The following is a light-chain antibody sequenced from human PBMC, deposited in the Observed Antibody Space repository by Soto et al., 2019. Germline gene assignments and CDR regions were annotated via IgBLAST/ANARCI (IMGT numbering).Light chain of an antibody. CDR3: QRYGSSPRT. V-gene: IGKV3-20*01. CDR1: QSVSSSS. Sequence: ENVLTQSPGTLSLSPGERATLFCRASQSVSSSSLAWYQQKPGQAPRLLMYGASSRATGIPDRFSGSGSGTDFTLTIRTLEPEDFAVYYCQRYGSSPRTFGQGTKVDIK. CDR2: GAS. J-gene: IGKJ1*01.